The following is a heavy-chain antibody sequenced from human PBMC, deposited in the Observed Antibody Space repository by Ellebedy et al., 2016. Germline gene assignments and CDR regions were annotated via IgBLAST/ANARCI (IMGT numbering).Heavy chain of an antibody. D-gene: IGHD5-12*01. J-gene: IGHJ6*03. V-gene: IGHV1-2*02. CDR3: ARGYSGYDREDFYYYYYYMDV. CDR1: GYTFSGYY. CDR2: INPNSGGT. Sequence: ASVKVSXXASGYTFSGYYMHWVRQATGQGLEWMGWINPNSGGTNYAQKFQGRVTMTRNTSISTAYMELSSLRSEDTAVYYCARGYSGYDREDFYYYYYYMDVWGKGTTVTVSS.